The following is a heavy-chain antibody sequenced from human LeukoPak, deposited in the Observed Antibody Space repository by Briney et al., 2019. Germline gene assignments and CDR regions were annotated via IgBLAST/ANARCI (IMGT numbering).Heavy chain of an antibody. CDR1: GGSISGYY. CDR3: ARDTKFSP. CDR2: IYSSGST. D-gene: IGHD3-3*01. Sequence: PSETLSLACTVSGGSISGYYWSWIRQPAGKGLEWIGRIYSSGSTNYNPSLKSRVTMSIDTPKNQFSLKLSSVTAADTAFYYCARDTKFSPWGQGTLVTVSS. J-gene: IGHJ5*02. V-gene: IGHV4-4*07.